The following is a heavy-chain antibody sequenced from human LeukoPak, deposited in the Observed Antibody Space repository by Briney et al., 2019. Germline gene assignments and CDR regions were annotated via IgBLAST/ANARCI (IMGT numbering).Heavy chain of an antibody. D-gene: IGHD3-22*01. J-gene: IGHJ3*02. CDR1: GFTFDDYA. V-gene: IGHV3-9*03. CDR3: AKDIGHSSGYYNDAFDI. Sequence: PGGSLRLSCAASGFTFDDYAMHWVRQAPGKGLVGVSSISRNSGSIGYADSVKGRFTISRDNAKNSLYLQMNSLRAEDMALYYCAKDIGHSSGYYNDAFDIWGQGTMVTVSS. CDR2: ISRNSGSI.